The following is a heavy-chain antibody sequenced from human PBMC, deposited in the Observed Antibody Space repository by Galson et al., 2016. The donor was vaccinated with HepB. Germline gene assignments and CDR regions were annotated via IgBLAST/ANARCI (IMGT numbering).Heavy chain of an antibody. CDR2: IDWEDDK. CDR3: ARTLRNYFDY. J-gene: IGHJ4*02. V-gene: IGHV2-70*01. CDR1: GFSLTTSGMC. Sequence: PALVKPTQTLTLTCTFSGFSLTTSGMCVSWIRQPPGEALEWLALIDWEDDKDYSTSLRSRLTISKDTSKNQVVLRMTNMDPADTATYYCARTLRNYFDYWGQGTLVTVSS.